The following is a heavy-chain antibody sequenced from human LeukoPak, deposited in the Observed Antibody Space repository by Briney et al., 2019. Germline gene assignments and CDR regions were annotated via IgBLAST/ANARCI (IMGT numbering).Heavy chain of an antibody. CDR1: GGTFSSYA. D-gene: IGHD3-22*01. CDR3: ARGYYDSSGYLCCSEY. Sequence: EASVKVSCKASGGTFSSYAISWVRQAPGQGLEWMGGIIPIFGTANYAQKFQGRVTITADESTSTAYMELSSLRSEDTAVYYCARGYYDSSGYLCCSEYWGQGTLVTVSS. CDR2: IIPIFGTA. J-gene: IGHJ4*02. V-gene: IGHV1-69*13.